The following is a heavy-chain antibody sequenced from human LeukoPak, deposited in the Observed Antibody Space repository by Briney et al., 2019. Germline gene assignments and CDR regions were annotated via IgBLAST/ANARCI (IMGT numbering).Heavy chain of an antibody. V-gene: IGHV4-39*01. D-gene: IGHD6-13*01. Sequence: SETLSLTCTVSGGSITSSGYYWGWIRQPPGKGLEWIGSMYHSGSTYYNPSLKSRVTISVDTSKNQFSLQLNSVTPEDTAVYYCARVAAAGPIDYWGQGTLVTVSS. CDR1: GGSITSSGYY. CDR3: ARVAAAGPIDY. J-gene: IGHJ4*02. CDR2: MYHSGST.